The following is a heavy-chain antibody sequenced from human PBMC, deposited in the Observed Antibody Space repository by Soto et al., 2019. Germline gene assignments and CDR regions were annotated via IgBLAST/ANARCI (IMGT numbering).Heavy chain of an antibody. CDR2: INQSGST. Sequence: SALRSLYCPVYGRSFSGYYWVWIRQPPGKGLEWIGEINQSGSTNYNPSLKSRVTISVDTSKNQFSLKLSSVTAADTAVYYCARRPVWFDPWGQGTRVTVSS. V-gene: IGHV4-34*01. CDR3: ARRPVWFDP. J-gene: IGHJ5*02. CDR1: GRSFSGYY.